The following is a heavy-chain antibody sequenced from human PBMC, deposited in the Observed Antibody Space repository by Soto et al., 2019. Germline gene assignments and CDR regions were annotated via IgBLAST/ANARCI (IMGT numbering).Heavy chain of an antibody. V-gene: IGHV3-23*01. CDR3: ARDPGMIRFLEWFPTNYYYMDV. J-gene: IGHJ6*03. CDR1: GFTFSSYA. Sequence: GGSLRLSCAASGFTFSSYAMSWVRQAPGKGLEWVSAISGSGGSTYYADSVKGRFTISRDNSKNTLYLQMNSLRAEDTAVYYCARDPGMIRFLEWFPTNYYYMDVWGKGTTVTVSS. D-gene: IGHD3-3*01. CDR2: ISGSGGST.